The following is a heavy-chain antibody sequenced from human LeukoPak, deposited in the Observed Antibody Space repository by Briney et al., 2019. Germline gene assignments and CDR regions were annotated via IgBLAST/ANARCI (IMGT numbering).Heavy chain of an antibody. Sequence: PGGSLRLSCAASGFTFSDYYMSWMRQAPGKGLEWVSFIYSDNTHYSDSVKGRFTISRDNSKNTLYLQMNSLRAEDTAVYYCARRAGAYSHPYDYWGQGTLVTVSS. J-gene: IGHJ4*02. CDR2: IYSDNT. CDR3: ARRAGAYSHPYDY. CDR1: GFTFSDYY. V-gene: IGHV3-53*01. D-gene: IGHD4/OR15-4a*01.